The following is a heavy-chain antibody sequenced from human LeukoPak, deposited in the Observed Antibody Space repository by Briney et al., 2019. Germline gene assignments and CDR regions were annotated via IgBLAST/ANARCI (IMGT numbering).Heavy chain of an antibody. CDR2: IYYSGRT. Sequence: TSETLSLTCTVSGGSISTYYWNWIRQPPGKGLEWTGYIYYSGRTNYSPSLKSRVTISVDTSKNQFSLKLRSVTAADTAVYYCARDLEGATGRFDPWGQGTLVTVSS. D-gene: IGHD1-26*01. J-gene: IGHJ5*02. CDR1: GGSISTYY. V-gene: IGHV4-59*12. CDR3: ARDLEGATGRFDP.